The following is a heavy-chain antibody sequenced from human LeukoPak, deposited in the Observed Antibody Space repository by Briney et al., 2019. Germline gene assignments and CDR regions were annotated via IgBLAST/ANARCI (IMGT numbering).Heavy chain of an antibody. CDR3: ARPTGGYDFWSGYYYFDY. J-gene: IGHJ4*02. Sequence: PGESLKISCKGSGYSFTSYWIGWVRQMPGKGLEWVGIIYPGDSDTRYSPSFQGQVTISADKSISTAYLQWSSLKASDTAMYYCARPTGGYDFWSGYYYFDYWGQGTLVTVSS. D-gene: IGHD3-3*01. CDR2: IYPGDSDT. CDR1: GYSFTSYW. V-gene: IGHV5-51*01.